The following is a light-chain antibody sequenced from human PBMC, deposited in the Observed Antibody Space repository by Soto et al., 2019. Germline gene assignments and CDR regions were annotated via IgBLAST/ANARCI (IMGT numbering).Light chain of an antibody. CDR3: QHYGTSLVT. Sequence: LVLTQSPSTLSSSPGESATLSCRASQSVSNNYLAWYQQKPGQAPRLLIHGASNRATGIPDRFGGSGSATDFTLTISRLEPEDFALYFCQHYGTSLVTFGGGTK. CDR2: GAS. V-gene: IGKV3-20*01. CDR1: QSVSNNY. J-gene: IGKJ4*01.